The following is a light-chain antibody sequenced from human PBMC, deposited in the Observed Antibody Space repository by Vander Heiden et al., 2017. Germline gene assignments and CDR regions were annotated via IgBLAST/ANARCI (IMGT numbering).Light chain of an antibody. CDR3: MQSIQLPLT. CDR1: QSLLHSDGKAY. Sequence: DIVMTQTPLPPPVTPVQPASISLKSSQSLLHSDGKAYLSWYLQSTGPPPQFPFYEVSNRFAGVPDRVSGSGAGTDFTRKMSRVEAEDGGVYYCMQSIQLPLTFGGGTKVEIK. CDR2: EVS. V-gene: IGKV2D-29*01. J-gene: IGKJ4*01.